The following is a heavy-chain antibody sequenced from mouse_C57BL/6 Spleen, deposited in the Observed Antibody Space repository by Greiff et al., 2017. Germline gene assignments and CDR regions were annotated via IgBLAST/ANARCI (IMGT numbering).Heavy chain of an antibody. CDR2: IDPSDSET. Sequence: QVQLQQPGAELVRPGSSVKLSCKASGYTFTSYWMHWVKQRPIQGLEWIGNIDPSDSETHYNQKFKDKATLTVAKSSSTAYMQLSSLTSEDSAVYYCATGSSSAWFAYWGQGTLVTVSA. V-gene: IGHV1-52*01. CDR3: ATGSSSAWFAY. D-gene: IGHD1-1*01. CDR1: GYTFTSYW. J-gene: IGHJ3*01.